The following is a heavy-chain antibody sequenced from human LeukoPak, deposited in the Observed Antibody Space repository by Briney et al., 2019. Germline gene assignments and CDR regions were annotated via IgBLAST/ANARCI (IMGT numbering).Heavy chain of an antibody. CDR1: GYIFTNNY. D-gene: IGHD6-13*01. CDR3: ARAGGYSSSWYVGY. CDR2: MNPNSGNT. J-gene: IGHJ4*02. Sequence: ASMKVSCKASGYIFTNNYIHWVRQATGQGLEWMGWMNPNSGNTGYAQKFQGRVTITRNTSISTAYMELSSLRSEDTAVYYCARAGGYSSSWYVGYWGQGTLVTVSS. V-gene: IGHV1-8*03.